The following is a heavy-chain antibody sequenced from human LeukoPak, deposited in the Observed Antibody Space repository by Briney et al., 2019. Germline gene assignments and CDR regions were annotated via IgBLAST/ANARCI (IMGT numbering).Heavy chain of an antibody. CDR3: AKVIRGGPGQLANSGGIVFRKAPNDY. J-gene: IGHJ4*02. V-gene: IGHV3-30*02. D-gene: IGHD3-10*01. Sequence: AGGSLRLSCAASGFTFSSYGMHWVRQAPGKGLEWVAFMRYDGSNKYYADSVKGRFTISRDNSKNTLYLQMNSLRAEDTAVYYCAKVIRGGPGQLANSGGIVFRKAPNDYWGQGTLVTVSS. CDR1: GFTFSSYG. CDR2: MRYDGSNK.